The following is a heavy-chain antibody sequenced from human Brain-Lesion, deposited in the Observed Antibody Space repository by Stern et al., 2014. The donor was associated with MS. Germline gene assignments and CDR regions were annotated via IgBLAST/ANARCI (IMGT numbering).Heavy chain of an antibody. V-gene: IGHV4-39*01. J-gene: IGHJ5*02. CDR2: IYYSGNT. Sequence: VQLLESGPGLVKPSETLSLTCTVAGGSVSSTSYAWAWIRQPPGKGLEWIGTIYYSGNTYYSPSLKSRLTISLDTSKNLFSLQRSSVTAADTAVYYCAGEEDIRYCSGGSCTGNWFDPWGQGTLVTVSS. CDR3: AGEEDIRYCSGGSCTGNWFDP. D-gene: IGHD2-15*01. CDR1: GGSVSSTSYA.